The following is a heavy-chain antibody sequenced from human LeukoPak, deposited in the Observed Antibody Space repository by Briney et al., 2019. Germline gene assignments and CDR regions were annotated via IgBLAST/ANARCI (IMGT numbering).Heavy chain of an antibody. V-gene: IGHV3-66*04. CDR2: LFSGGDT. CDR1: GFSFSRYY. Sequence: GGSLRLSCTASGFSFSRYYMSWVRQAPGKGLEWNSVLFSGGDTYYADSVKDRFGVSRDSSSETLFLQMNSLRVDDTAVYYCARQGFDSGFDYWGHGTTVTVSS. CDR3: ARQGFDSGFDY. D-gene: IGHD2-21*01. J-gene: IGHJ4*01.